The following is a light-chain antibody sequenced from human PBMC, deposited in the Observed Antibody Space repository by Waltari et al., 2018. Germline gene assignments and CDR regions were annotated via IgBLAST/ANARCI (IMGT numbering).Light chain of an antibody. CDR1: DSHVGSYSF. CDR2: EVS. V-gene: IGLV2-14*01. CDR3: SSYTTGSAPGV. J-gene: IGLJ1*01. Sequence: QSALTQPASASASPGQSTTISCSGTDSHVGSYSFLSCYHQHPAEAHHLIIYEVSNRPSGISNLFSASKSGNTASLAISGLQAEDEADDYCSSYTTGSAPGVFGTGTRVTVL.